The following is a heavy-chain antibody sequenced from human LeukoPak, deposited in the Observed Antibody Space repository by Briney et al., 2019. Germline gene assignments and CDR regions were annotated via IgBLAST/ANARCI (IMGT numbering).Heavy chain of an antibody. CDR3: ASGGGSSGYYYLFPFVY. V-gene: IGHV1-18*01. CDR2: ISAYNGNT. D-gene: IGHD3-22*01. J-gene: IGHJ4*02. Sequence: ASVKVSCKASGYTFTSYGISWVRQAPGQGLEWMGWISAYNGNTNYAQELQGRVTMTTDTSTSTAYMELRSLRSDDTAVYYCASGGGSSGYYYLFPFVYWGQGTLVTVSS. CDR1: GYTFTSYG.